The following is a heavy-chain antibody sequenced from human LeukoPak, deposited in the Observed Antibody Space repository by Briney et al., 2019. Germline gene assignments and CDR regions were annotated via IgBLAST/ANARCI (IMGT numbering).Heavy chain of an antibody. Sequence: PGGSLRLSCAASGFTFSTYTMNWVRQASGKGLEWVGRVRAKSKSYATAYVASVKGRFTISRDDSTNTAYLQMNSLKTEDTALYYCTYYDTSGYYYPHWGQGTLVTVSS. J-gene: IGHJ4*02. D-gene: IGHD3-22*01. CDR2: VRAKSKSYAT. V-gene: IGHV3-73*01. CDR1: GFTFSTYT. CDR3: TYYDTSGYYYPH.